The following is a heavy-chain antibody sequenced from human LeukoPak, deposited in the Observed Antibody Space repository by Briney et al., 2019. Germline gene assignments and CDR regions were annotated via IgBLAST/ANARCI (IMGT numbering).Heavy chain of an antibody. CDR3: ARGEGAGQWLLNY. Sequence: SETLSLTCTVSGYSISSGYYWGWIRQPPGKGLEWIGSIYHSGSTYYNPSLKSRVTISVDTSKNQFSLKLSSVTAADTAVYYCARGEGAGQWLLNYWGQGTLVTVSS. J-gene: IGHJ4*02. D-gene: IGHD6-19*01. CDR2: IYHSGST. V-gene: IGHV4-38-2*02. CDR1: GYSISSGYY.